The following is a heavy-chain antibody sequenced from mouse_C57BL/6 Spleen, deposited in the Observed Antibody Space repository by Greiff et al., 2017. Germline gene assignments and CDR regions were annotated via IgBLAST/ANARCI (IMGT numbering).Heavy chain of an antibody. D-gene: IGHD3-2*02. V-gene: IGHV1-80*01. CDR1: GYAFSSYW. J-gene: IGHJ2*01. CDR3: ASWGSSGYFDY. CDR2: IYPGDGDT. Sequence: VQLQQSGAELVKPGVSVKISCKASGYAFSSYWMNWVKQRPGKGLEWIGQIYPGDGDTNYNGKFKGKATLTADKSSSTAYRQLSSLTSEDSAVYFCASWGSSGYFDYWGQGTTLTVSS.